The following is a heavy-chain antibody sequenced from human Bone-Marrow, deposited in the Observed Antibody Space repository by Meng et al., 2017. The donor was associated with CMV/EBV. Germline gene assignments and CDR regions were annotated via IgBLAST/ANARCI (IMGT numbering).Heavy chain of an antibody. J-gene: IGHJ6*02. V-gene: IGHV3-48*04. CDR1: GFTFSSYS. Sequence: GESLKISCATSGFTFSSYSMNWVRQAPGKGLEWVSYISSSGSTIYYADSVKGRFTISRDNAKNSLYLQMNSLRAEDTAVYYCARDEINVAGTPPYYYYGMDVWGQGTTVTVSS. D-gene: IGHD6-19*01. CDR2: ISSSGSTI. CDR3: ARDEINVAGTPPYYYYGMDV.